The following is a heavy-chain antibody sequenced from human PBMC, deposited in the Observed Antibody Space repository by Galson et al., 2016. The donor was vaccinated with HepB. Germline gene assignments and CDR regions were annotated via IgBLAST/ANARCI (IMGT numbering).Heavy chain of an antibody. D-gene: IGHD6-13*01. V-gene: IGHV3-23*01. CDR3: AKDKRGHSSAWYWYYDD. J-gene: IGHJ4*02. CDR1: GFTFSGYA. CDR2: MSDSDDI. Sequence: SLRLSCAASGFTFSGYAMAWVRQAPGKGLEWVSGMSDSDDIYYAPSVKGRFTTSRDNSKNTLYLQLSSLRAEDTAVYYCAKDKRGHSSAWYWYYDDWGQGTLVSVSS.